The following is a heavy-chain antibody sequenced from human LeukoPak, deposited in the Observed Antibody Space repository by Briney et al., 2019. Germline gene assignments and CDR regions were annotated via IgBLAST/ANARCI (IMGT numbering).Heavy chain of an antibody. J-gene: IGHJ4*02. CDR1: GYTFTSYA. CDR3: ARGSPPARTYYYGSGHDYFDY. D-gene: IGHD3-10*01. Sequence: AAVKVSCKASGYTFTSYAMNWVRQAPGQGLEWMGWINTNTGNPTYAQGFTGRFVFSLDTSVSTAYLQISSLKAEDTAVYYCARGSPPARTYYYGSGHDYFDYWGQGTLVTVSS. CDR2: INTNTGNP. V-gene: IGHV7-4-1*02.